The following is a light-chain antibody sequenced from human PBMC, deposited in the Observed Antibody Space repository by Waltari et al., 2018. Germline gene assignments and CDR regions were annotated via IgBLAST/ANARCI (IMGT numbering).Light chain of an antibody. CDR3: QAGGHGTWV. V-gene: IGLV4-69*01. Sequence: QLVLTQSPSASASLGASVKLTCTLDRGHSNNIVAWLQRRPEKGPRYLMKVNSDGSHPKGDDIPDRFSGSSSGPERYLTISSLQSEDEADYYCQAGGHGTWVFGGGTKLTVV. J-gene: IGLJ3*02. CDR2: VNSDGSH. CDR1: RGHSNNI.